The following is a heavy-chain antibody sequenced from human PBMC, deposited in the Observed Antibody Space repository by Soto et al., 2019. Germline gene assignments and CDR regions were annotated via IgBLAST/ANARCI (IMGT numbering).Heavy chain of an antibody. Sequence: SETLSLTCTVSGGSIISYYWSWILQPPGKGLEWIGYIYYSGSTNYNPSLKSRVTISVDTSKNQFSLKLSSVTAADTAVYYCARDGLGYFDYWRQGTLVTVSS. D-gene: IGHD3-10*01. CDR3: ARDGLGYFDY. CDR2: IYYSGST. CDR1: GGSIISYY. V-gene: IGHV4-59*01. J-gene: IGHJ4*02.